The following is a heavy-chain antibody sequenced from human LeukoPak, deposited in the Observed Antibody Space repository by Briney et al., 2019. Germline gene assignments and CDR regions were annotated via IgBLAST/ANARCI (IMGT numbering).Heavy chain of an antibody. CDR1: GFTFSSYA. CDR2: ISGSGGST. CDR3: AKDASRILRYFDWLLDY. Sequence: GGSLRLSCAASGFTFSSYAMSWVRQAPGKRLEWVSAISGSGGSTYYADSVKGRFTISRDNSKNTLYLQMNSLRAEDTAVYYCAKDASRILRYFDWLLDYWGQGTLVTVSS. V-gene: IGHV3-23*01. J-gene: IGHJ4*02. D-gene: IGHD3-9*01.